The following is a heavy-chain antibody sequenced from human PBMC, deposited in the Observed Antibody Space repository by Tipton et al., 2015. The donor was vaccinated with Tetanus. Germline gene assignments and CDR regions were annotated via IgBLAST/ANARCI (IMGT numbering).Heavy chain of an antibody. D-gene: IGHD3-10*01. V-gene: IGHV4-39*01. J-gene: IGHJ5*02. Sequence: TLSLTCSVSGGSISDKKYYWGWIRQPPGKGLEWIASVYFEGSTYYSPPLKSRVSIAADTAQNLFSLRLSSVTADDTAVYYCARHLYGYWFDPWGQGAQVTVSS. CDR3: ARHLYGYWFDP. CDR1: GGSISDKKYY. CDR2: VYFEGST.